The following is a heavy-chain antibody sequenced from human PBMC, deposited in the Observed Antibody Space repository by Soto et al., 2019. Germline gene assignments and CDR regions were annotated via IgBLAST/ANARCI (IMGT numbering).Heavy chain of an antibody. Sequence: ASVKVSCKASGNTFTGYYMHWVRQAPGQGLGWMGWINPNSGGTNYAQKFQGWVTMTRDTSISTAYMELSRPRSDDTAVYYRARDQTTTMVRGARPDGYYGMDVWGQGTTVTVSS. J-gene: IGHJ6*02. V-gene: IGHV1-2*04. CDR3: ARDQTTTMVRGARPDGYYGMDV. D-gene: IGHD3-10*01. CDR1: GNTFTGYY. CDR2: INPNSGGT.